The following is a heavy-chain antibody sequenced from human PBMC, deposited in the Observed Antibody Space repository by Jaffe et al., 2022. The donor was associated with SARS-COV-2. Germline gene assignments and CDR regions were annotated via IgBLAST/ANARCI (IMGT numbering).Heavy chain of an antibody. Sequence: QVQLVQSGAEVKKPGASVKVSCKASGYTFSTYYMHWVRQAPGPGLEWMGIINPNGGSTTYAQNLQGRVTMTRDTSTSTVYMELSSLRAEDTAVYYCVRGGRISAATGSPPWADWGQGTLVTVSS. V-gene: IGHV1-46*04. CDR1: GYTFSTYY. D-gene: IGHD6-13*01. J-gene: IGHJ4*02. CDR3: VRGGRISAATGSPPWAD. CDR2: INPNGGST.